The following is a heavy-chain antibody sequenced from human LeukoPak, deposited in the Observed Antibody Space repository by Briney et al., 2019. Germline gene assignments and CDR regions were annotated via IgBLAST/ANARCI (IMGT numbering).Heavy chain of an antibody. D-gene: IGHD2-15*01. J-gene: IGHJ4*02. CDR2: IYSGGRT. Sequence: GGYLTLSCAASGFTVSSNYMSWVRQAPGKGLEWVSFIYSGGRTYYADSVKGRFTISRDNSKNTLYLQMNSLRAEDTALYYCARDLEYHTSGGFDYWGQGTLVTVSS. CDR3: ARDLEYHTSGGFDY. CDR1: GFTVSSNY. V-gene: IGHV3-66*02.